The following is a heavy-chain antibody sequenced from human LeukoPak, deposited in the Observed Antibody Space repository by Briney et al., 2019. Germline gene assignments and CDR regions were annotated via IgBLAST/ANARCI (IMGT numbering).Heavy chain of an antibody. D-gene: IGHD5-24*01. CDR3: AKDSPALEMATIGEESYFDY. Sequence: GGSLRLSCAASGFTVSSNYMSWVRQAPGRGLEWVSVIYSGGSTYYADSVKGRFTISRDNSKNTLYLQMNSLRAEDTAVYYCAKDSPALEMATIGEESYFDYWGQGTLVTVSS. J-gene: IGHJ4*02. CDR2: IYSGGST. CDR1: GFTVSSNY. V-gene: IGHV3-66*01.